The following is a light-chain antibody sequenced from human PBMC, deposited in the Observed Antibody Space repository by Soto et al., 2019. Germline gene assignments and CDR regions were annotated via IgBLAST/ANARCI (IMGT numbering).Light chain of an antibody. J-gene: IGKJ1*01. CDR2: GAS. CDR3: QQYGASSWT. V-gene: IGKV3-20*01. CDR1: QSVASTY. Sequence: IVLTQSPGTLSLSPGERATLSRRASQSVASTYLGWYQQKPGQAPRLLIYGASSRATGIPDRFSGSGSGTDFTLTISRLEPEDFAVYYCQQYGASSWTFGQGTKVEIK.